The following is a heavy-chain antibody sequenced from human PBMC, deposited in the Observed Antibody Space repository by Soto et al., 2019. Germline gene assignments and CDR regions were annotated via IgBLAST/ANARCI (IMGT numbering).Heavy chain of an antibody. V-gene: IGHV5-51*01. J-gene: IGHJ6*02. CDR2: IYPGDSDT. Sequence: EVQLVQSGAEVKKPGESLKISCKGSGYSFTSYWIGWVRQMPGKGLEWMGIIYPGDSDTRYSPSFQGQVTISADKSISTAYLQWSSLKASDTAMYYCARGYDFWSGYYRAYYYYYGMDVWGQGTTVTVSS. CDR3: ARGYDFWSGYYRAYYYYYGMDV. CDR1: GYSFTSYW. D-gene: IGHD3-3*01.